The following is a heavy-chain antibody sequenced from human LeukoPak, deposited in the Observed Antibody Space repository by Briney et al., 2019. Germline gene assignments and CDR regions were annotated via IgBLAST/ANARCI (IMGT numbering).Heavy chain of an antibody. CDR3: ARAAPTYCGGDCYFDY. CDR1: GYTFTSYA. D-gene: IGHD2-21*02. CDR2: ISAYNGNT. J-gene: IGHJ4*02. V-gene: IGHV1-18*01. Sequence: ASVKVSCKASGYTFTSYAMHWVRQAPGQGLEWMGWISAYNGNTNYAQKLQGRVTMTTDTSTSTAYMELRSLRSDDTAVYYCARAAPTYCGGDCYFDYWGQGTLVTVSS.